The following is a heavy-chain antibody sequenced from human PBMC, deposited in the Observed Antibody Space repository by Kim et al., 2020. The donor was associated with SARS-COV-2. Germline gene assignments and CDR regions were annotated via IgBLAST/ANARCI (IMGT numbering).Heavy chain of an antibody. Sequence: PVKGRFTISRDNSKNTLYLQMNSLRAEDTAVYYCAKDSDSDFWSGSCYHWGQGTLVTVSS. V-gene: IGHV3-30*02. D-gene: IGHD3-3*01. CDR3: AKDSDSDFWSGSCYH. J-gene: IGHJ4*02.